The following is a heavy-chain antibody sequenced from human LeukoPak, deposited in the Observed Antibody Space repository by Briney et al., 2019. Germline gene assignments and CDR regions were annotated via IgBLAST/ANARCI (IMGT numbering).Heavy chain of an antibody. Sequence: SETLSLTCTVSGGSISSSSYYWGWIRQPPGKGLEWIGRIYYSGSTYYNSSLKGRVTISVDTSKTQFSLKLSSVTAADTAVYYCASPRIQLWSPFDYWGQGTLVTVSS. CDR2: IYYSGST. V-gene: IGHV4-39*01. CDR1: GGSISSSSYY. CDR3: ASPRIQLWSPFDY. D-gene: IGHD5-18*01. J-gene: IGHJ4*02.